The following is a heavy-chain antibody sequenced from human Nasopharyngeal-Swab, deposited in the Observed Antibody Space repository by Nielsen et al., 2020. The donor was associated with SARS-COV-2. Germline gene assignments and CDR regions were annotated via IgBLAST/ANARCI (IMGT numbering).Heavy chain of an antibody. CDR2: IYTSGST. V-gene: IGHV4-4*07. CDR3: ARGSRFTIFGVVPDYYYGMDV. D-gene: IGHD3-3*01. Sequence: SETLSLTCTVSGGSISSYYWSWIRQPAGKGLEWIGRIYTSGSTNYNPSLKSRVTMSVVTSKNQFSLKLSSVTAADTAVYYCARGSRFTIFGVVPDYYYGMDVWGQGTTVTVSS. J-gene: IGHJ6*02. CDR1: GGSISSYY.